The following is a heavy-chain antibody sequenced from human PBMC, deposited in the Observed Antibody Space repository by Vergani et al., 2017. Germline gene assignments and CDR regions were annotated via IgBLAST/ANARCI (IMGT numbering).Heavy chain of an antibody. CDR3: ARHVSQIYYYYGMDV. Sequence: EVQLVQSGAEVKKPGESLKISCKGSGYSFTSYWIGWVRQMPGKGLEWMGIIYPGDSDTSYSPSFQGQVTISADKSISTAYLQWSSLKASDTAMYYCARHVSQIYYYYGMDVWGQGTTVTVSS. D-gene: IGHD3-3*02. V-gene: IGHV5-51*01. J-gene: IGHJ6*02. CDR2: IYPGDSDT. CDR1: GYSFTSYW.